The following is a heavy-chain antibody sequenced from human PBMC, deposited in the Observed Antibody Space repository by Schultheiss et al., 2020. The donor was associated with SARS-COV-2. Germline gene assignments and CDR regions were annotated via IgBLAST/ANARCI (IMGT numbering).Heavy chain of an antibody. V-gene: IGHV3-74*01. CDR2: INSDGSST. J-gene: IGHJ6*02. D-gene: IGHD3-10*01. CDR1: GFTFSTYG. Sequence: GGSLRLSCAASGFTFSTYGMSWVRQAPGKGPEWISRINSDGSSTTYADSVKGRFTTSRDNAKNTVYLQMNSLRADDTAVYYCARLWGDRGMDVWGQGTTVTVSS. CDR3: ARLWGDRGMDV.